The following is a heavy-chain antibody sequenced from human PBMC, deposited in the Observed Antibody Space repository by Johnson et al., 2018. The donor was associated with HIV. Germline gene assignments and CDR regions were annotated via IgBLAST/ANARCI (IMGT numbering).Heavy chain of an antibody. Sequence: QVQLVESGGGVVQPGRSLRLSCAASRFTFSSYGMHWVRQAPGKGLEWVAVIWYDGSNKYYADSVKGRFTISRDNSKNTLYLQMNSLRAGDTAVYYCARAHYGSGSLDIWGQGTMVTVSS. CDR3: ARAHYGSGSLDI. V-gene: IGHV3-33*08. CDR2: IWYDGSNK. CDR1: RFTFSSYG. J-gene: IGHJ3*02. D-gene: IGHD3-10*01.